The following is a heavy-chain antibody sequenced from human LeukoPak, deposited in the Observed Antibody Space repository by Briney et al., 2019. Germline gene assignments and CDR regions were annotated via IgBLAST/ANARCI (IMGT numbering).Heavy chain of an antibody. CDR1: GFTFSSYA. D-gene: IGHD3-22*01. V-gene: IGHV3-23*01. Sequence: GGSLRLSCAASGFTFSSYAMSWVRQAPGKGLEWVSAISGSGGSTYYADSVKGRFTISRDNSKNTLYLQMNSLRAEDTAVYYCAKDRPNYYGSNGHYYRRDGDYWGQGTLVTVSS. CDR2: ISGSGGST. J-gene: IGHJ4*02. CDR3: AKDRPNYYGSNGHYYRRDGDY.